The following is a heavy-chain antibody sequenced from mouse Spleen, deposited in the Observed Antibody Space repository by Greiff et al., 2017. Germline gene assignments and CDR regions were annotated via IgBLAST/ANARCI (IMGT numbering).Heavy chain of an antibody. V-gene: IGHV1-82*01. CDR2: IYPGDGDT. Sequence: VQLQQSGPELVKPGASVKISCKASGYAFSSSWMNWVKQRPGKGLEWIGRIYPGDGDTNYNGKLKGKATLTADKSSSTAYMQLSSLTSEDSAVYFCARNDYGSTLDYWGQGTTLTVSS. J-gene: IGHJ2*01. CDR3: ARNDYGSTLDY. D-gene: IGHD1-1*01. CDR1: GYAFSSSW.